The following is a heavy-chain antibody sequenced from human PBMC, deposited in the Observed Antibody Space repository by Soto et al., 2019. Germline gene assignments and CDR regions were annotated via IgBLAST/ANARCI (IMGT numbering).Heavy chain of an antibody. CDR1: GGSLSSYS. Sequence: SGKVSGESAGGSLSSYSINWVRQAPGQGLEWMGGIIPIFGTANYAQKFQGRVTITADESTSTAYMELSSLRSEDTAVYYCANQYYYDSSGYYLGAFDIWGQGTMVTVSS. V-gene: IGHV1-69*01. CDR3: ANQYYYDSSGYYLGAFDI. D-gene: IGHD3-22*01. J-gene: IGHJ3*02. CDR2: IIPIFGTA.